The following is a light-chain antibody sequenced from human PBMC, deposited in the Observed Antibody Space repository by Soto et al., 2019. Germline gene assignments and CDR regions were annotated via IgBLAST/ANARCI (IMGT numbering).Light chain of an antibody. Sequence: DIQMTQSPSSLSASVGDRVTITCRASQSISSWLAWYQQKPGKAPKLLIFDAFSLESGVPSRFSGSRSGTEFTLTISSLQPEDFAVYYCQQYNNWPPLTFGGGTKVDIK. V-gene: IGKV1-5*01. CDR3: QQYNNWPPLT. CDR2: DAF. CDR1: QSISSW. J-gene: IGKJ4*01.